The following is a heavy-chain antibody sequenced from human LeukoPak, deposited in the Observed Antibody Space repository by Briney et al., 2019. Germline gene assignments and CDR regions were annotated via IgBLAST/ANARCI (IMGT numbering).Heavy chain of an antibody. D-gene: IGHD6-13*01. CDR3: ARGDSAELVHSPFDY. Sequence: GGSLRLSCAASGFTFSSYSMNWVRQAPGKGLEWVSYISSSSTIYYADSVRGRFTISRDNAKNSLYLQMNSLRAEDTAVYYCARGDSAELVHSPFDYWGQGTLVTVSS. J-gene: IGHJ4*02. CDR2: ISSSSTI. V-gene: IGHV3-48*01. CDR1: GFTFSSYS.